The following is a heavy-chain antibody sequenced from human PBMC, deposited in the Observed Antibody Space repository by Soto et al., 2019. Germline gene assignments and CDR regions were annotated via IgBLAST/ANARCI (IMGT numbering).Heavy chain of an antibody. V-gene: IGHV3-30*18. CDR2: ISEDGSRK. CDR3: TKGCGRGFDLCGS. D-gene: IGHD5-12*01. CDR1: GFIFNNYG. J-gene: IGHJ5*02. Sequence: QVQVVESGGGVAQPGRSLRLSCTVSGFIFNNYGMQWVRQAPGKGLEWVAVISEDGSRKYYADSVKGRFTISRDNSKNTLYLHMNSLRAEDTAVYYCTKGCGRGFDLCGSWGQGTLVTVSS.